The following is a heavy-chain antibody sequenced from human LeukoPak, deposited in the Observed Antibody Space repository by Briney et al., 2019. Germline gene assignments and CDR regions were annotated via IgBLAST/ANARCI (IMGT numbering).Heavy chain of an antibody. CDR3: ATLARLYYYGMDV. Sequence: VASVKVSCKASGGTFSSYAISWVRQAPGQGLEWMGGIIPIFGTANYAQKLQGRVTMTTDTSTSTAYMELRSLRSDDTAVYYCATLARLYYYGMDVWGQGTTVTVSS. J-gene: IGHJ6*02. D-gene: IGHD5-12*01. CDR2: IIPIFGTA. V-gene: IGHV1-69*05. CDR1: GGTFSSYA.